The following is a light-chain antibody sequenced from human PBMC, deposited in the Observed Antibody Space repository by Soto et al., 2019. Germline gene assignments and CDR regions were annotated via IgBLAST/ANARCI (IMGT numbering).Light chain of an antibody. J-gene: IGKJ1*01. V-gene: IGKV3-20*01. CDR3: QQYCSIPWT. CDR2: YAY. CDR1: ESVVSNY. Sequence: EIVLTQSPGTLSLSPGERATLSCRATESVVSNYLAWYQLKPGQAPRLLIYYAYSRDTVIPDRFSGSGSGTDFTLTISRLEPEDFSVYDCQQYCSIPWTFGQGTKVEIK.